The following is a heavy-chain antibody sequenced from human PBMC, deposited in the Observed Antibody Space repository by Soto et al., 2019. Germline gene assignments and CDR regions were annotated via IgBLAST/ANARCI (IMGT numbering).Heavy chain of an antibody. CDR2: IDWDDDK. Sequence: ESCPTLVNPTQTLTLTCTFSGFSLSTSGMCVSWIRQPPGKALEWLALIDWDDDKYYSTSLKTRLTISKDTSKNQVVLTMTNMDPVDTATYYCARIRSSGYDYSYYYYGMDVWGQGTTVTV. D-gene: IGHD5-12*01. V-gene: IGHV2-70*01. CDR3: ARIRSSGYDYSYYYYGMDV. J-gene: IGHJ6*02. CDR1: GFSLSTSGMC.